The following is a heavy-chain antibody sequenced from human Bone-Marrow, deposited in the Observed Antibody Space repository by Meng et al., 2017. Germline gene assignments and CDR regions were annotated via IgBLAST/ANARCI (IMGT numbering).Heavy chain of an antibody. J-gene: IGHJ4*02. Sequence: GESLKISCAASGFTFSSYAMSWVRQAPGKGLEWVSLISGSGGSTYYADSVKGRFIISRDNSKNTLYLQMNSLRAEDTAVYYCAKEHVVVIRYFDYWGQGTLVTVSS. CDR3: AKEHVVVIRYFDY. CDR1: GFTFSSYA. V-gene: IGHV3-23*01. CDR2: ISGSGGST. D-gene: IGHD3-22*01.